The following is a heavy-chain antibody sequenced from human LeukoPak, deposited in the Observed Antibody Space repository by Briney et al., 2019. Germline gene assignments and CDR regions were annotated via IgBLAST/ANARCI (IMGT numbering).Heavy chain of an antibody. CDR1: GGSISSSSYY. V-gene: IGHV4-39*01. CDR2: IYYSGST. J-gene: IGHJ4*02. CDR3: ASRAYVEAAAPGDAVAGTDY. D-gene: IGHD6-19*01. Sequence: PSETLSLTCTVSGGSISSSSYYWGWIRQPPGKGLEWIGSIYYSGSTYYNPSLKSRVTISVDTSKNQFSLKLSSVTAADTAVYYCASRAYVEAAAPGDAVAGTDYWGQGTLVTVSS.